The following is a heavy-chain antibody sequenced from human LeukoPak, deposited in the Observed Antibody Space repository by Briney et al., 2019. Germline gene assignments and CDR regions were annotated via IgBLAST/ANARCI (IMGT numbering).Heavy chain of an antibody. Sequence: PGGSLRLSCAASGFTFSSYSMTWVRQAPGKGLEWVSSFSSSSRYIYYADSVKGRFTISRDNAKNSLFLQMDSLRAEDTAVYYCARGRGGYNWNYWGQGTLVTVSS. J-gene: IGHJ4*02. CDR2: FSSSSRYI. CDR1: GFTFSSYS. V-gene: IGHV3-21*01. CDR3: ARGRGGYNWNY. D-gene: IGHD5-24*01.